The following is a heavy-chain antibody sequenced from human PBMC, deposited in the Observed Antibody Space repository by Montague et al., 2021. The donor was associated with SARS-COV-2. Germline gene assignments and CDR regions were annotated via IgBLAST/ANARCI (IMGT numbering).Heavy chain of an antibody. J-gene: IGHJ6*02. CDR2: ISSSSSYI. CDR1: GFTFSSYS. CDR3: ARGPYSSDQLFHYYYGMDV. D-gene: IGHD6-19*01. V-gene: IGHV3-21*01. Sequence: SLRLSGAASGFTFSSYSMNWVRQAPGKGLEWVSSISSSSSYIYYADSVXGRFTISRDNAKNSLYLQMNSLRAEDTAVYYCARGPYSSDQLFHYYYGMDVWGQGTTVTVSS.